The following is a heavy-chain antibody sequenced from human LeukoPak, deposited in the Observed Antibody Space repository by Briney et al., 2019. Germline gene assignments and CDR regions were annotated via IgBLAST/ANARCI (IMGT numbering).Heavy chain of an antibody. CDR1: GGTFSSYA. J-gene: IGHJ3*02. D-gene: IGHD3-22*01. V-gene: IGHV1-69*13. CDR3: AREGEHETYYYDSSGYYDAFDI. CDR2: IIPIFGTA. Sequence: SVKVSCRASGGTFSSYAISWVRQAPGQGLEWMGGIIPIFGTANYAQKFQGRVTITADESTSTAYMELSSLRSEDTAVYYCAREGEHETYYYDSSGYYDAFDIWGQGTMVTVSS.